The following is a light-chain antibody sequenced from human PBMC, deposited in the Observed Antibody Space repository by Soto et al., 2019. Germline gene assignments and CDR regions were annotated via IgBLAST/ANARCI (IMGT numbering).Light chain of an antibody. Sequence: AIQLTQSPSSLSASVGDRVTITCRASQDIRGALAWYQQKPGKPPKLLIFDVSSLQRGVPSRFSGSGSGTDFTLTISSLQPEDFATYYCQQFNTSPITFGQGTRLEIK. CDR1: QDIRGA. V-gene: IGKV1-13*02. CDR3: QQFNTSPIT. CDR2: DVS. J-gene: IGKJ5*01.